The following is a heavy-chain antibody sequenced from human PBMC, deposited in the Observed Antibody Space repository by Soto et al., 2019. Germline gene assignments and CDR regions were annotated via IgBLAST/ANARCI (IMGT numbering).Heavy chain of an antibody. CDR2: IIPIFGTA. V-gene: IGHV1-69*01. D-gene: IGHD1-26*01. Sequence: QVQLVQSGAEVKKPGSSVKVSCKASGGTFSSYAISWVRQAPGQGLEWMGGIIPIFGTANYAQKFQGRVTITADESTSTAYMELSSLRCEDTAVYYCARGDSWSYYRRWVYSDYWGQGTLVTVSS. J-gene: IGHJ4*02. CDR1: GGTFSSYA. CDR3: ARGDSWSYYRRWVYSDY.